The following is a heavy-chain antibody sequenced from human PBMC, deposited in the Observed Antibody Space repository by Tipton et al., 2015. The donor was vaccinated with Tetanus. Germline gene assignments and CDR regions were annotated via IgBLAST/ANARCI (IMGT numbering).Heavy chain of an antibody. CDR2: AYYSGST. CDR3: ARFSYDSGGFYSYSDY. J-gene: IGHJ4*02. Sequence: TLSLTCTVSGGSINSYYWGWIRQPPGKGLEWIGHAYYSGSTNYNPSLKSRVSISVDTSNDQFSLRLTSVTAADTAIYYCARFSYDSGGFYSYSDYWGRGTLVTVSS. CDR1: GGSINSYY. D-gene: IGHD3-22*01. V-gene: IGHV4-59*01.